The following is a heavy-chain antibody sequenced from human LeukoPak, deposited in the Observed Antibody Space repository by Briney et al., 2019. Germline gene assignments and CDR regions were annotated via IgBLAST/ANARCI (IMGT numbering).Heavy chain of an antibody. V-gene: IGHV3-21*01. Sequence: PGGSLRLSCAASGFTFSSYSMNWVRQAPGKGLEWVSSISSSSSYIYYADSVKGRFTISRDNAKNSLYLQMNSLRAEDTAVYYCAKDHDSSGWYGGVDYWGQGTLVTVSS. D-gene: IGHD6-19*01. CDR2: ISSSSSYI. J-gene: IGHJ4*02. CDR1: GFTFSSYS. CDR3: AKDHDSSGWYGGVDY.